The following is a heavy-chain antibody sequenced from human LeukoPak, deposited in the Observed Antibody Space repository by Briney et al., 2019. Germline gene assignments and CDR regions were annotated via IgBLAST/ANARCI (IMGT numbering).Heavy chain of an antibody. J-gene: IGHJ6*02. CDR2: ISYDGSNK. CDR3: AKDGEGMDV. Sequence: PGGSLRLSCAASGLTFRRHGMHWVRQAPGKGLEWVAFISYDGSNKYYADSLKGRFSISRDNSKNTLHLQMSSLRPDDTAVYYSAKDGEGMDVWGQGTTVTVSS. CDR1: GLTFRRHG. V-gene: IGHV3-30*18.